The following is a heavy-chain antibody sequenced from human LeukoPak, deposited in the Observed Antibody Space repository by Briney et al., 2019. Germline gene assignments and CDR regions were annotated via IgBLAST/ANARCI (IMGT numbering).Heavy chain of an antibody. CDR3: ARNEYETLDY. D-gene: IGHD2/OR15-2a*01. CDR2: ITTGGRP. J-gene: IGHJ4*02. V-gene: IGHV3-23*01. CDR1: GFTFSSYA. Sequence: GGSLRLSCAASGFTFSSYAMSWVRQAPGKGLEWVSGITTGGRPYYADSVKGRFTISRDNSKNTLYLQMNSLRAEDTALYYCARNEYETLDYWGQGTLVTVSS.